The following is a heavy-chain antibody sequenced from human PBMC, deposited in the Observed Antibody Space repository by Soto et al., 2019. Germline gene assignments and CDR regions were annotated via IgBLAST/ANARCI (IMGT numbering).Heavy chain of an antibody. CDR1: GGSISSGGYY. Sequence: SETLSLTCTVSGGSISSGGYYWSWIRQHPGKGLEWIGYIYYSGSTYYNPSLKSRVTISVDTSKNQFSLKLSSVTAADTAVYYCARSMEAPRDYGDYEYYFDYWGQGTLVTVSS. V-gene: IGHV4-31*03. D-gene: IGHD4-17*01. CDR2: IYYSGST. CDR3: ARSMEAPRDYGDYEYYFDY. J-gene: IGHJ4*02.